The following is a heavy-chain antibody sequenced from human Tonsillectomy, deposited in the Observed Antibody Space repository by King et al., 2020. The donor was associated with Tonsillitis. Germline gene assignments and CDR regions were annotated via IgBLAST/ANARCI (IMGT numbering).Heavy chain of an antibody. CDR3: ARHNANSYDSSGYYYLFEY. D-gene: IGHD3-22*01. J-gene: IGHJ4*02. CDR2: IYYGGST. CDR1: GGSISSYY. Sequence: QLQESGPGVVKPSETLSLTCTVSGGSISSYYWSWIRQPPRKGLEWIGYIYYGGSTNYNPSLKSRVTISVDTSKNQFSLKLSSVTAADTAVYYCARHNANSYDSSGYYYLFEYWGQGTLVTVSS. V-gene: IGHV4-59*08.